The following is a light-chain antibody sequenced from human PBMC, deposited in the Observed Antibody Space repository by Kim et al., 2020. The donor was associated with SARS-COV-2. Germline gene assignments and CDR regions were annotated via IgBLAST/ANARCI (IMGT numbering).Light chain of an antibody. CDR3: CSYAGSYTLWV. V-gene: IGLV2-11*01. Sequence: QSVTISCTGTSSDVGGYKYVSWYQQRPGKAPKLMIYDVSKRPSGVPDRFSGSKSGNTASLTISGLQAEDEADYYCCSYAGSYTLWVFGGGTQLTVL. CDR1: SSDVGGYKY. J-gene: IGLJ3*02. CDR2: DVS.